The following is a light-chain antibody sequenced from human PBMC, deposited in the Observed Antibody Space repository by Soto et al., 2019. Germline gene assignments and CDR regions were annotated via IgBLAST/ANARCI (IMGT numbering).Light chain of an antibody. J-gene: IGKJ2*01. CDR2: DAS. Sequence: DIQMTQSPSTLSASVGDRVTITCRASRTISGWLAWYQQKPGNAPKLLIYDASSLESGVPSRFSGSGSGTEFTLTISSLQPDDFATYYCQQYNSYRYTVGQGTKVDIK. CDR1: RTISGW. V-gene: IGKV1-5*01. CDR3: QQYNSYRYT.